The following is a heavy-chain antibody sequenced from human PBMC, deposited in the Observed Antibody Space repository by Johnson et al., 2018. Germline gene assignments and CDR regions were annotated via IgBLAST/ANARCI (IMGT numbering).Heavy chain of an antibody. CDR2: ISSSSSYI. J-gene: IGHJ3*02. Sequence: VQLVESGGGLVKPGGSLRLSCAASGFTFSSYSMNWVRQAPGKGLEWVSSISSSSSYIYYADSVKGRFPISRDNAKNSLYLQINSLRAEDTAVYYCARGRGVAGNFDAFDIWGQGTMVTVSS. CDR3: ARGRGVAGNFDAFDI. V-gene: IGHV3-21*01. CDR1: GFTFSSYS. D-gene: IGHD6-19*01.